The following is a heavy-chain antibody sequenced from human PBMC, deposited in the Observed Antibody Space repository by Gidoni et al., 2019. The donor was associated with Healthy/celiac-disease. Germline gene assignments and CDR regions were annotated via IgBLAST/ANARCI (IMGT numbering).Heavy chain of an antibody. CDR1: GGSISSSSYY. V-gene: IGHV4-39*01. D-gene: IGHD6-19*01. J-gene: IGHJ4*02. CDR3: AMPLIAVAGTGDY. CDR2: IYYSGST. Sequence: QLQLQESGPGLVKPSETRSLTCTVAGGSISSSSYYWGWIRQPPGKGREWIGSIYYSGSTYYNPSLKSRVTISVDTSKNQFSLKLSSVTAADTAVYYCAMPLIAVAGTGDYWGQGTLVTVSS.